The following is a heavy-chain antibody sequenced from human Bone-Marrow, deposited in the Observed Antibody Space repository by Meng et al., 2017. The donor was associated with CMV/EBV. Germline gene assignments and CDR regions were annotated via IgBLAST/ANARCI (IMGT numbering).Heavy chain of an antibody. Sequence: SETLSLTCTVSGGSISSGDYYWSWIRQPPGKGLEWIGYIYYSGSTYYNPSLKSRVTISVDTSKNQFSLKLTSVTTADTAVYFCAREGGATYFPSGTFDIWGQGQMVNVSS. D-gene: IGHD1-26*01. CDR1: GGSISSGDYY. J-gene: IGHJ3*02. CDR3: AREGGATYFPSGTFDI. CDR2: IYYSGST. V-gene: IGHV4-30-4*02.